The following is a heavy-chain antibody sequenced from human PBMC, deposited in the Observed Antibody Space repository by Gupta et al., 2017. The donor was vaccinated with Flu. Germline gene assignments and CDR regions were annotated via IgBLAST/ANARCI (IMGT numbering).Heavy chain of an antibody. CDR3: ARYSGGDYYDSSGYSSYAFDF. CDR2: ISSSSSYV. Sequence: EVQLVESGGGLVEPGGALRLSCAASEVTFNSYAMNWVRQATGQGLEWVSSISSSSSYVYYDDSVTGRFTITRDNAKNSMYLQMNKLRAEETAVYSCARYSGGDYYDSSGYSSYAFDFWGQGTMVTVST. V-gene: IGHV3-21*01. D-gene: IGHD3-22*01. J-gene: IGHJ3*01. CDR1: EVTFNSYA.